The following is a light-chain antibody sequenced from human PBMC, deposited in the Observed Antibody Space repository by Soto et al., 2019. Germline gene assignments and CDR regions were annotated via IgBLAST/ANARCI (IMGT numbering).Light chain of an antibody. V-gene: IGKV1-5*03. Sequence: DIQMTQSPSTLSASVGDRVTVTCRSSANLNKWLAWYQHRPGTVPKPLIYQASNLESGVPARFSGSGSGTDFTLTISSLQPEDFATYYCQHYKISTRYSFGQGTKVDIK. CDR1: ANLNKW. CDR3: QHYKISTRYS. CDR2: QAS. J-gene: IGKJ2*03.